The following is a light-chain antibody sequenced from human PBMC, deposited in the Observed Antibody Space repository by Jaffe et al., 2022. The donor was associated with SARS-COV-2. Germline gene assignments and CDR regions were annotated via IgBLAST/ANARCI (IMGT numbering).Light chain of an antibody. J-gene: IGKJ4*01. CDR2: GAS. CDR3: QQYNNWPPLT. V-gene: IGKV3-15*01. Sequence: EIVMTQSPATLSVSPGDTATLSCRASQSVSNNLAWYQEKPGQAPRLLIYGASTRATGIPARFSGSGSGTEFTLTISSLQSEDFGVYYCQQYNNWPPLTFGGGTKVEIK. CDR1: QSVSNN.